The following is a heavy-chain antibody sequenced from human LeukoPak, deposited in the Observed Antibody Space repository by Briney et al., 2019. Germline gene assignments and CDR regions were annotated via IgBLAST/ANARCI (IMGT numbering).Heavy chain of an antibody. CDR3: ARNLYDFWSGYPLGY. Sequence: GGSLRLSCAASGFTFSSYYMSWVRQAPGKGLEWVANIKQNGSKKYYVDSVKGRFTISRDNAKNSLYLQMNSLRVEDTAVYYFARNLYDFWSGYPLGYWGQGTLVTVSS. CDR1: GFTFSSYY. V-gene: IGHV3-7*01. D-gene: IGHD3-3*01. J-gene: IGHJ4*02. CDR2: IKQNGSKK.